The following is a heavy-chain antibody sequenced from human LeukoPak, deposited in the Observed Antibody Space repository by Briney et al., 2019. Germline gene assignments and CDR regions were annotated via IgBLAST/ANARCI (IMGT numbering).Heavy chain of an antibody. CDR3: ARTQWLDDDAFDI. CDR1: GFTYSSHA. J-gene: IGHJ3*02. CDR2: IKQDGSEK. V-gene: IGHV3-7*03. D-gene: IGHD6-19*01. Sequence: GGSLRLSCAATGFTYSSHAMHWVRQAPGKGLEWVANIKQDGSEKYYVDSVKGRFTNSRDNAKNSLYLQMNSLRAEDTAVYYCARTQWLDDDAFDIWGQGTMITVSS.